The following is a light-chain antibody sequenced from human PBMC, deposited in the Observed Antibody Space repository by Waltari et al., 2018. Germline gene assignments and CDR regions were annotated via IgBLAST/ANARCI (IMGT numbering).Light chain of an antibody. V-gene: IGKV3D-15*01. J-gene: IGKJ1*01. CDR3: QQYTNWPPVT. CDR1: QSIRST. Sequence: EIVLTQSPATLSVSPGERATLSCWASQSIRSTLAWYQQKPGQAPRLLIYDASTRATGIPVRFSGSGSGTYFTLTISSLQSEDFAVYYCQQYTNWPPVTFGQGTRVDMK. CDR2: DAS.